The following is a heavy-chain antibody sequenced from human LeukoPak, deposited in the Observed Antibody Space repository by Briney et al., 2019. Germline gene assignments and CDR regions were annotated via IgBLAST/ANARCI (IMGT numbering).Heavy chain of an antibody. V-gene: IGHV4-39*07. Sequence: MPSETLSLTCTVSGGSISSSSYHWGWIRQPPGKGVEWIGSIYYSGSTYYNPSLKSRVTISVDTSKNQFSLKLSSVTAADTAVYYCARVGSTPREPSDYWGQGTLVTVSS. D-gene: IGHD6-13*01. CDR3: ARVGSTPREPSDY. CDR1: GGSISSSSYH. CDR2: IYYSGST. J-gene: IGHJ4*02.